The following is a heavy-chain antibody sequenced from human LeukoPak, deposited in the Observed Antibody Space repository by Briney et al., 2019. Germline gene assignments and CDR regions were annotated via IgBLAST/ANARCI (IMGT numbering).Heavy chain of an antibody. Sequence: PSETLSLTCTVSGGSISSSSYYWGWIRQPPGKGLEWIGSIYYSGSTYYNPSLKSRVTISVDTSKNQFSLKLSSVTAADTAVYYCARQLGEPPRDYWGQGTLVTVSS. CDR2: IYYSGST. D-gene: IGHD3-10*01. CDR1: GGSISSSSYY. J-gene: IGHJ4*02. CDR3: ARQLGEPPRDY. V-gene: IGHV4-39*01.